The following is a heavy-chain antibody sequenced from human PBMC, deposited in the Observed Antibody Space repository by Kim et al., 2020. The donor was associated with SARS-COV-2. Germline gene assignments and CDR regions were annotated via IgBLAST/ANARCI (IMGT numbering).Heavy chain of an antibody. V-gene: IGHV3-49*03. D-gene: IGHD6-19*01. CDR2: IRSKAYGGTT. CDR3: TNIAGAGDYNYYYGMDV. J-gene: IGHJ6*02. Sequence: GGSLRLSCTASGFTFGDYAMSWFRQAPGKGLEWVGFIRSKAYGGTTEYAASVKGRFTISRDDSKSIAYLQMNSLKTEDTAVYYCTNIAGAGDYNYYYGMDVWGQGTTVTVSS. CDR1: GFTFGDYA.